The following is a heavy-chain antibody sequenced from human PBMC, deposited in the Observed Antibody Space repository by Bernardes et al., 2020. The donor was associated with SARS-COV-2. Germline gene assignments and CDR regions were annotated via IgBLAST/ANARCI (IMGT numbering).Heavy chain of an antibody. CDR1: GYTFTDYY. J-gene: IGHJ5*02. Sequence: ASVKVSCKASGYTFTDYYIHWVRQAPGQGLEWMGWINPNSGRTNYAHKFHGRVTMTTDTSTSTAHMELRSLRSDDTAVYYCATVVGYSYGGGWFDPWGQGTLVTVSS. D-gene: IGHD5-12*01. V-gene: IGHV1-2*02. CDR2: INPNSGRT. CDR3: ATVVGYSYGGGWFDP.